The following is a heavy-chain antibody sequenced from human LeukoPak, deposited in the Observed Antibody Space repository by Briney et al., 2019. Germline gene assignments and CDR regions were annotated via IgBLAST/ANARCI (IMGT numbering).Heavy chain of an antibody. CDR3: ARGRAAVEDYFDF. CDR2: ITRNGDRK. Sequence: GGSLRLSCAASGFTFSSYSMHWVRQAPGQGLEYVSAITRNGDRKYYANSVKGRFIISRDNSKSTLHLQMGSLRAEDMAVYYCARGRAAVEDYFDFWGQGALVTVSS. CDR1: GFTFSSYS. D-gene: IGHD6-13*01. J-gene: IGHJ4*02. V-gene: IGHV3-64*01.